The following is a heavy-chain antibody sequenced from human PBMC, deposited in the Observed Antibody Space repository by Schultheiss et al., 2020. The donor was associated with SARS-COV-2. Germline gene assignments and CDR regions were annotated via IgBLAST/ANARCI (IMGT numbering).Heavy chain of an antibody. V-gene: IGHV1-2*02. CDR3: ARPVYDSSGYEGSGYFDY. D-gene: IGHD3-22*01. CDR2: INPNSGGT. J-gene: IGHJ4*02. CDR1: GYTFTGYY. Sequence: ASVKVSCKASGYTFTGYYMHWVRQAPGQGLEWMGWINPNSGGTNYAQKFQGRVTMTRDTSTSTVYMELSSLRSEDTAVYYCARPVYDSSGYEGSGYFDYWGQGTLVTVSS.